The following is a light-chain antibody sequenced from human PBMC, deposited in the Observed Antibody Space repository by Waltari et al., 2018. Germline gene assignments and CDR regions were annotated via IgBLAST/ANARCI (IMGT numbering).Light chain of an antibody. V-gene: IGKV3-20*01. CDR1: QSVSCDY. J-gene: IGKJ2*01. Sequence: EIVLTQSPGTLSLSPGERATLSCRASQSVSCDYLTWYQQKPGQAPRLLIYGASSRATGIPDRFSGSGSGTDFTLTISRLEPEDFAVYYCQQYGSSPQTFGQGTKLEIK. CDR3: QQYGSSPQT. CDR2: GAS.